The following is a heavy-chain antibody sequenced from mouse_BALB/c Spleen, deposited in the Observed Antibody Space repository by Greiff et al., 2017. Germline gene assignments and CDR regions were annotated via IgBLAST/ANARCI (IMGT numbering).Heavy chain of an antibody. V-gene: IGHV2-2*02. J-gene: IGHJ4*01. CDR1: GFSLTSYG. CDR3: ARRRRASRGYAMDY. CDR2: IWSGGST. Sequence: VKLQESGPGLVQPSQSLSITCTVSGFSLTSYGVHWVRQSPGKGLEWLGVIWSGGSTDYNAAFISRLSISKDNSKSQVFFKMNSLQANDTAIYYCARRRRASRGYAMDYWGQGTSVTVSS.